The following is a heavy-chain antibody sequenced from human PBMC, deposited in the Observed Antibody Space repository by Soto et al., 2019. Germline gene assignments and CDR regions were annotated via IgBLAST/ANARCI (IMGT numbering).Heavy chain of an antibody. D-gene: IGHD3-9*01. CDR1: GYTFTSYD. CDR3: ARAITMDDILTGYYYYYYYGMDV. J-gene: IGHJ6*02. CDR2: MNPNSGNT. Sequence: WASVKVSCKASGYTFTSYDINWVRQATGQGLEWMGWMNPNSGNTGYAQKFQGRVTMTRNTSISTAYMELSSLRSEDTAVYYCARAITMDDILTGYYYYYYYGMDVWGQGTTVTVSS. V-gene: IGHV1-8*01.